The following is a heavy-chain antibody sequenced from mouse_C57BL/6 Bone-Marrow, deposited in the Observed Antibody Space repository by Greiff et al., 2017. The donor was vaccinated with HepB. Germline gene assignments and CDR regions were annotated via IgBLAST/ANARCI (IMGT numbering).Heavy chain of an antibody. J-gene: IGHJ3*01. CDR1: GFTFSSYG. CDR3: ARGATVVAPFAY. V-gene: IGHV5-6*01. Sequence: EVKVVESGGDLVKPGGSLKLSCAASGFTFSSYGMSWVRQTPDKRLEWVATISSGGSYTYYPDSVKGRFTISRDNAKNTLYLQMSSLKSEDTAMYYCARGATVVAPFAYWGQGTLVTVSA. CDR2: ISSGGSYT. D-gene: IGHD1-1*01.